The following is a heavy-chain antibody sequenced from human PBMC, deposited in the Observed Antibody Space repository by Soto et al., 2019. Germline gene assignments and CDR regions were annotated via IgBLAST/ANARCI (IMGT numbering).Heavy chain of an antibody. J-gene: IGHJ6*02. Sequence: GGSLRLSWAASGFTFSSYAMSWVHQAPGEGLEWVSAISGSGGSTYYADSVKGRLTISRDNSKNTLFLKMNSVRAEDTAVYSCVKELLDYYDCSGYSYGMDVWGQGTTVTVSS. CDR1: GFTFSSYA. D-gene: IGHD3-22*01. CDR3: VKELLDYYDCSGYSYGMDV. V-gene: IGHV3-23*01. CDR2: ISGSGGST.